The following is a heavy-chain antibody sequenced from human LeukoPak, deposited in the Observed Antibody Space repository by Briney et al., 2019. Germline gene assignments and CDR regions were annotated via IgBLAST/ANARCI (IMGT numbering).Heavy chain of an antibody. D-gene: IGHD6-13*01. Sequence: ASVKVSCKASGYTFTNYYMHWVRQAPGQGLEWMGIINPSSGRTTYAQKFQGRVTMTRDTSTGTVYMELSSLRSEDTAVYYCARGTGIAAAVTSLFQYWGQGTLVTVSS. CDR1: GYTFTNYY. V-gene: IGHV1-46*01. J-gene: IGHJ1*01. CDR3: ARGTGIAAAVTSLFQY. CDR2: INPSSGRT.